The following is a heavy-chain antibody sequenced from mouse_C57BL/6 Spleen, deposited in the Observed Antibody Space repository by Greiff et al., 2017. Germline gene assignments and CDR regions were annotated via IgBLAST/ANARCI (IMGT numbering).Heavy chain of an antibody. Sequence: QVQLQQSGAELARPGASVKLSCKASGYTFTSYGISWVKQRTGQGLEWIGEIYPRSGNTYYNEKFKGKATLTADKSSSTAYIELRSLTSEDSAVYFCARWRITTVVASNAMDYWGQGTSVTVSS. CDR1: GYTFTSYG. CDR3: ARWRITTVVASNAMDY. D-gene: IGHD1-1*01. CDR2: IYPRSGNT. V-gene: IGHV1-81*01. J-gene: IGHJ4*01.